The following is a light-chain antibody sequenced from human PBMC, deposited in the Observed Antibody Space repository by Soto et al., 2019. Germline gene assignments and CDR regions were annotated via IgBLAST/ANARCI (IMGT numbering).Light chain of an antibody. V-gene: IGLV1-44*01. CDR3: AAWDDSLQGYV. CDR2: NNN. J-gene: IGLJ1*01. CDR1: TSNIGRDI. Sequence: QSVLTQPPSTSGTPGQRVTISCSGSTSNIGRDIVNWYQLLPGAAPKLFIYNNNQRPSGVPDRFSGSKSGTSASLAINGLQSEDEDDYYCAAWDDSLQGYVFGTGTKLTVL.